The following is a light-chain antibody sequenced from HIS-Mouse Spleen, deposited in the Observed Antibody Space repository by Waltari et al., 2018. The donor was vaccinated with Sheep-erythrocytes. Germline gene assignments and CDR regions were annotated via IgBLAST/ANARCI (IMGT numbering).Light chain of an antibody. V-gene: IGKV1-5*03. Sequence: DIQMTQSPSTLSASVGDRVTITCRASQSISSWLAWYQQKPGKAPKLLIYKASSLESGVPSRFSGSGSGTEFTLTISSLQPDDFATYYCQQYNSYSQTFGQGTKL. CDR2: KAS. CDR3: QQYNSYSQT. CDR1: QSISSW. J-gene: IGKJ2*01.